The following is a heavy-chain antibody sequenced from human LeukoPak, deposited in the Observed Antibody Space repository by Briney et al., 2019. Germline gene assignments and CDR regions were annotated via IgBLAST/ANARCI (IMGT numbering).Heavy chain of an antibody. Sequence: GGSLRLSCAVSGITLSNYGMTWVRQAPGKGLEWVAGSSDSGGSTNYADSVKGLFTISRDNPKNTLYLQMNSLRAEDTAVYYCARDQIITIDYYDSSGYYHYYGMDVWGQGTTVTVSS. D-gene: IGHD3-22*01. CDR2: SSDSGGST. J-gene: IGHJ6*02. CDR3: ARDQIITIDYYDSSGYYHYYGMDV. V-gene: IGHV3-23*01. CDR1: GITLSNYG.